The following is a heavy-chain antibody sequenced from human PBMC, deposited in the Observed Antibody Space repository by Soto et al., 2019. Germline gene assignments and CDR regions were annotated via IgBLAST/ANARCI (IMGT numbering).Heavy chain of an antibody. J-gene: IGHJ4*02. D-gene: IGHD4-17*01. Sequence: SETLSLTCAVYGGSFSGYYWSWIRQPPGKGLEWIGEINHSGSTNYNPSLKSRVTISVDTSKNQFSLKLSSVTAADTAVYYCARHAPTVTKEYYFDYWGQGTLVTVSS. CDR3: ARHAPTVTKEYYFDY. V-gene: IGHV4-34*01. CDR2: INHSGST. CDR1: GGSFSGYY.